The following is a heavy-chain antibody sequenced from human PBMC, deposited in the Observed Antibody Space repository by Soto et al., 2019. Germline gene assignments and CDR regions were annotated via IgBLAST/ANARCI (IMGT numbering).Heavy chain of an antibody. J-gene: IGHJ3*02. CDR2: IIPILGIA. Sequence: SVKVSCKASGGTFSSYTISWVRQAPGQGLEWMGRIIPILGIANYAQKFQGRVTITADKSTSTAYMELSSLRSEDTAVYYCARGSSAYDDYANDAFDIWGQGTMVTVSS. CDR3: ARGSSAYDDYANDAFDI. CDR1: GGTFSSYT. D-gene: IGHD4-17*01. V-gene: IGHV1-69*02.